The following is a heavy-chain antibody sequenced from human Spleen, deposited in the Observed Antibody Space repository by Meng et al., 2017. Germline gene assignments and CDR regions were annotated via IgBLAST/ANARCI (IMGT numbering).Heavy chain of an antibody. J-gene: IGHJ1*01. CDR1: GFTFTDHW. D-gene: IGHD1-1*01. CDR2: INPDGSNP. Sequence: GESLKISCAASGFTFTDHWMHWVRQGPGKGLVWASRINPDGSNPTYADSVKGRFTISRDNAKNTVYLQMNSLRDEDTALYYCTNDRLNHWGQGALVTVSS. V-gene: IGHV3-74*01. CDR3: TNDRLNH.